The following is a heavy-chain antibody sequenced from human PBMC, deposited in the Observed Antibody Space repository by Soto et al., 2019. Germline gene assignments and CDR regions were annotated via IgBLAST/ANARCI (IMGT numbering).Heavy chain of an antibody. CDR2: IRSKAYGGTT. CDR1: GFTFGYYA. CDR3: TRARDMIAFGGVIARDAFDI. V-gene: IGHV3-49*03. D-gene: IGHD3-16*02. Sequence: PGGSLRLSCTASGFTFGYYAMSWFRQSPGKGLEWVGFIRSKAYGGTTEYAASVKGRFTISRDDSKSIAYLQMNSLKTEDTAVYYCTRARDMIAFGGVIARDAFDIWGQGTMVTVSS. J-gene: IGHJ3*02.